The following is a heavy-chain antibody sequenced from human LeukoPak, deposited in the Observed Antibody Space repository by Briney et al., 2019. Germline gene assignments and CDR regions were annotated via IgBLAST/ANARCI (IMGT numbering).Heavy chain of an antibody. J-gene: IGHJ4*02. CDR3: ARGRRDYCSGGSCYSY. CDR2: MNPNSGNT. D-gene: IGHD2-15*01. CDR1: GYTFTSYD. V-gene: IGHV1-8*01. Sequence: ASVKVSCKASGYTFTSYDIDWVRQAPGQGLEWMGWMNPNSGNTAYAQKFQGRVTMTGNTSISTAYMELSSLRSEDTAVYYCARGRRDYCSGGSCYSYWGQGTLVTVSS.